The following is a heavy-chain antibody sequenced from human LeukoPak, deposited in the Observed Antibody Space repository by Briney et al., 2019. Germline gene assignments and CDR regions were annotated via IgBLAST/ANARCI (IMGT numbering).Heavy chain of an antibody. CDR2: IYYSGST. CDR1: GGSISSSSYY. V-gene: IGHV4-39*07. Sequence: SETLSLTCTVSGGSISSSSYYWGWIRQPPGKGLEWIGSIYYSGSTNYNPSLKSRVTISVDTSKNQFSLKLSSVTAADTAVYYCARGRNGSITMVRGVIIPDLGYWGQGTLVTVSS. D-gene: IGHD3-10*01. J-gene: IGHJ4*02. CDR3: ARGRNGSITMVRGVIIPDLGY.